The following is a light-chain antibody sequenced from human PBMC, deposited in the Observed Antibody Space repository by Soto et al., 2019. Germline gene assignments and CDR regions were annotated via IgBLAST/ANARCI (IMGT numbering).Light chain of an antibody. J-gene: IGLJ2*01. Sequence: QPVLTQSSSASASLGSSVKVTCTLSSGHSSYIIAWHQQQPGKAPRYLMKLEGSGIYKKGSGVPDRCSGSSSGADRYLTISSLQFEDEADYYCETWDTNTRVFGGGTKLTVL. V-gene: IGLV4-60*02. CDR3: ETWDTNTRV. CDR2: LEGSGIY. CDR1: SGHSSYI.